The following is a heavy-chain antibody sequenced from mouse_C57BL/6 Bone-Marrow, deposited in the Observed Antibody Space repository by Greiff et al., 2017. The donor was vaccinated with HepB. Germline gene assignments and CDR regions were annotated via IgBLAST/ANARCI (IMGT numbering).Heavy chain of an antibody. D-gene: IGHD1-1*01. CDR3: ANHYYGSIFDY. CDR1: GYTFTSYG. Sequence: VMLVESGAELARPGASVKLSCKASGYTFTSYGISWVKQRTGQGLEWIGEIYPRSGNTYYNEKFKGKATLTADKSSSTAYMELRSLTSEDSAVYFCANHYYGSIFDYWGQGTTLTVSS. CDR2: IYPRSGNT. V-gene: IGHV1-81*01. J-gene: IGHJ2*01.